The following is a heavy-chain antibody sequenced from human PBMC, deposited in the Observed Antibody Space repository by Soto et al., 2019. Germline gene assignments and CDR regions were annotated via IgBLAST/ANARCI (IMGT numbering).Heavy chain of an antibody. V-gene: IGHV4-34*01. D-gene: IGHD5-18*01. J-gene: IGHJ6*02. CDR3: ARTGVDSYGRDYHYGMDV. Sequence: SETLSITCPVYGGSFSGYYWSWIRPPPGKGLEWIGSIYHSGSTYYNPSLKSRVTISVDTSKNQFSLKLSSVTAADTAVYYCARTGVDSYGRDYHYGMDVWGQGTTVTVSS. CDR2: IYHSGST. CDR1: GGSFSGYY.